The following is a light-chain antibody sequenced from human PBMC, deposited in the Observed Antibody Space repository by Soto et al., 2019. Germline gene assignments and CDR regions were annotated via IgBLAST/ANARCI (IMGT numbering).Light chain of an antibody. CDR1: QSISSY. J-gene: IGKJ1*01. V-gene: IGKV1-39*01. Sequence: DIQMTQCPSSLSSSVGDRVTITCRASQSISSYLNWYQQTPGKAPKIRIYDASSLESGVPSRLSGTGSGTEFTFSITSMQPEDFGTYYCQQCYMGWTFGQGTKVDIK. CDR2: DAS. CDR3: QQCYMGWT.